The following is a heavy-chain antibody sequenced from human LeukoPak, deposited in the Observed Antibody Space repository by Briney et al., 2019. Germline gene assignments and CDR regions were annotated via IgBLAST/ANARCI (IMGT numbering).Heavy chain of an antibody. CDR1: GFTFSSYE. D-gene: IGHD1-26*01. CDR3: ARDLGATIFDFDY. V-gene: IGHV3-48*03. J-gene: IGHJ4*02. Sequence: GGSLRLSCAASGFTFSSYEMNWVRQAPGKGLEWVSYISSSGSTIYYADSVKGRFTISRDNAKNSLYLQMNSLRADDTAVYYCARDLGATIFDFDYWGQGTLVTVSS. CDR2: ISSSGSTI.